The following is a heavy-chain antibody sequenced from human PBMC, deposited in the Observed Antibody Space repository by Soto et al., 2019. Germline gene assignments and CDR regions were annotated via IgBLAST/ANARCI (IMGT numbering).Heavy chain of an antibody. CDR1: GDSMSSSDYY. V-gene: IGHV4-39*01. CDR2: IYYSGST. Sequence: SETLSLTCAVSGDSMSSSDYYWGWIRQPPGKGLEWIGSIYYSGSTYYNPSLQSRVAISVDTSKNQYSLKLKSVTAADTAIYYCARRTVNIRTFYSGLKTHCFDYWGQGAPVTVSS. J-gene: IGHJ4*02. CDR3: ARRTVNIRTFYSGLKTHCFDY. D-gene: IGHD6-19*01.